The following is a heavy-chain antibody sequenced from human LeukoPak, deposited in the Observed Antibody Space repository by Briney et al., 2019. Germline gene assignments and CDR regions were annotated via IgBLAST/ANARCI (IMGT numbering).Heavy chain of an antibody. Sequence: ASVKVSCKASGYTFTSHYMHWVRQAPGQGLEWMGIINPSGDSTAYAQKIQGRVTMTRDMSTSTVYMELSSLRSEDTAVYYCARGGDYYDSPAVYWGQGTPVTVSS. CDR1: GYTFTSHY. D-gene: IGHD3-22*01. V-gene: IGHV1-46*01. J-gene: IGHJ4*02. CDR3: ARGGDYYDSPAVY. CDR2: INPSGDST.